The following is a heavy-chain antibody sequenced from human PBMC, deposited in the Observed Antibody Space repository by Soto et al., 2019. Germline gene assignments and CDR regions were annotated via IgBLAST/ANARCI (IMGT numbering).Heavy chain of an antibody. V-gene: IGHV4-4*07. Sequence: QVQLQELGPGLVKPSETLSLTCTVSGGSMGNYYWFWIRQFAGKELEWIGRVSSSGNTNDNPSLKSRATLSIDTSKNQFSLKLSSVTAADTAVYYCARADYDILTGSYAVDVWGQGTTVTVSS. CDR3: ARADYDILTGSYAVDV. D-gene: IGHD3-9*01. CDR1: GGSMGNYY. J-gene: IGHJ6*02. CDR2: VSSSGNT.